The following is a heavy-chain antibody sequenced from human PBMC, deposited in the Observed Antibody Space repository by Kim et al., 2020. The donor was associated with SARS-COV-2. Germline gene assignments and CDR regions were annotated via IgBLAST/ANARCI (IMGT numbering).Heavy chain of an antibody. Sequence: SVKVSCKASGGTFSSYAISWVRQAPGQGLEWMGGIIPIFGTANYAQKFQGRVTITADESTSTAYMELSSLRSEDTAVYYCARSLTYYYGSGSYYNPYYYYGMDVWGQGTTVTVSS. V-gene: IGHV1-69*13. CDR2: IIPIFGTA. D-gene: IGHD3-10*01. J-gene: IGHJ6*02. CDR1: GGTFSSYA. CDR3: ARSLTYYYGSGSYYNPYYYYGMDV.